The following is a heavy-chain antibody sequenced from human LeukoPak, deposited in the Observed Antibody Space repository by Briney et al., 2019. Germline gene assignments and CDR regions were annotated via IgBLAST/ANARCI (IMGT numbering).Heavy chain of an antibody. Sequence: GGALRLSCAASGFTFSDYGMHWVRQTPGKGLEWVTFIQYTGSNKYYADSVKGRFTISRDNSKNTLYLQMNSLRTEDTAVYYCAKGYHNSWSSDYMNVWGKGTTVTVSS. CDR2: IQYTGSNK. D-gene: IGHD6-13*01. CDR1: GFTFSDYG. V-gene: IGHV3-30*02. CDR3: AKGYHNSWSSDYMNV. J-gene: IGHJ6*03.